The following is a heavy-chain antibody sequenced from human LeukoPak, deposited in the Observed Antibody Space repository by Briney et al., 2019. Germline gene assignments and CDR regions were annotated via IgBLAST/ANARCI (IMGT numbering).Heavy chain of an antibody. D-gene: IGHD5-12*01. J-gene: IGHJ4*02. CDR3: ARESIVATMFDY. CDR1: GGTFSSYA. V-gene: IGHV1-69*01. Sequence: SVKVSCKASGGTFSSYAISWLRQAPGQGLEWMGGIIPIFGTANYAQKFQNRVTITADESTSTAYMELSSLRSEDTAVYYCARESIVATMFDYWGQGTLVTVSS. CDR2: IIPIFGTA.